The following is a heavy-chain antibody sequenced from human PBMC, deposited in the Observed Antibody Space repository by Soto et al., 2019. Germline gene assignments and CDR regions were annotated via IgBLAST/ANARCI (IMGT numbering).Heavy chain of an antibody. Sequence: QLQLQESGPGLVKPSETLSLTCTVSGGSISSSSYYWGWIRQPPGKGLEWIGSIYYSGSTYYNPSLKSRVTISVDTSKNQFSLKLSSVTAADTAVYYCAGYYDFWSGYYSSAGMDVWGQGTTVTVSS. D-gene: IGHD3-3*01. CDR3: AGYYDFWSGYYSSAGMDV. CDR2: IYYSGST. V-gene: IGHV4-39*01. CDR1: GGSISSSSYY. J-gene: IGHJ6*02.